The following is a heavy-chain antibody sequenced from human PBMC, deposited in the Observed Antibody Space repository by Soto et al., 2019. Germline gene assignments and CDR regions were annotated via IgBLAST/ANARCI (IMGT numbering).Heavy chain of an antibody. J-gene: IGHJ4*02. Sequence: EVQLVESGGGVVKPGGSLRLSCAASGFTFSNVWMNWVRQAPGKGLEWVGRIKSKTDGGTTEYAAPVTGRFTIIRDDSRNTLYLQMNRLKTVDTAVHYCTPLALTYSSGWYEFSDSGQGTLVTVSS. CDR3: TPLALTYSSGWYEFSD. CDR2: IKSKTDGGTT. V-gene: IGHV3-15*07. CDR1: GFTFSNVW. D-gene: IGHD6-19*01.